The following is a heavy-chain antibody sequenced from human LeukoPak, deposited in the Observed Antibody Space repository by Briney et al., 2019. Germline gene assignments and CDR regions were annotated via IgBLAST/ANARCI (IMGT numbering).Heavy chain of an antibody. CDR2: INPNSGGT. Sequence: ASVKVSCKASGYTFTGYYMHWVRQAPGQGLEWMGWINPNSGGTNYAQKFQGRVTMTRDTSISTAYMELSRLRSDDTAAYYCARDDGDSSSWPDYWGQGTLVTVSS. V-gene: IGHV1-2*02. J-gene: IGHJ4*02. D-gene: IGHD6-13*01. CDR3: ARDDGDSSSWPDY. CDR1: GYTFTGYY.